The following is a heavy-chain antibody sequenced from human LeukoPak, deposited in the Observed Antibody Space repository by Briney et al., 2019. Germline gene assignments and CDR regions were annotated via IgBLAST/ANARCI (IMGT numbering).Heavy chain of an antibody. Sequence: ASVKVSCXASGYTFTGYYMHWVRQAPGQGLEWMGRINPNSGGTNYAQKFQGRVTMTRDTSISTAYMELSRLRSDDTAVYYCARAHHSSGWRDDYWGQGTLVTVSS. J-gene: IGHJ4*02. D-gene: IGHD6-19*01. CDR1: GYTFTGYY. CDR3: ARAHHSSGWRDDY. V-gene: IGHV1-2*06. CDR2: INPNSGGT.